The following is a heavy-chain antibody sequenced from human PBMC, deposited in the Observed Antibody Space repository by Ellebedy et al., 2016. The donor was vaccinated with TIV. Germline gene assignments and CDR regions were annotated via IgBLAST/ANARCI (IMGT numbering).Heavy chain of an antibody. Sequence: ASVKVSCXASGYTFTSYYMHWVRQAPGQGLEWMGIINPSGGSTSYAQKFQGRVTMTRNTSISTAYMELSSLRSEDTAVYYCARTLYRSGAINYFDYWGQGTLVTVSS. D-gene: IGHD4/OR15-4a*01. V-gene: IGHV1-46*01. CDR2: INPSGGST. J-gene: IGHJ4*02. CDR3: ARTLYRSGAINYFDY. CDR1: GYTFTSYY.